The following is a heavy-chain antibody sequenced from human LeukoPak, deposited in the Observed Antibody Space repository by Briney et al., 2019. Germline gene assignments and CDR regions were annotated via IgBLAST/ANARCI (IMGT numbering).Heavy chain of an antibody. J-gene: IGHJ5*02. Sequence: PGGSLRLSCAASGFTFSNFAMNWVRQAPGKGLEWVSAISGGGSATFYAASVKGRFTISRDNGNNSLYLHMSRLRVEDTAVYYCARDLKGFNLWGQGALVTVSS. CDR3: ARDLKGFNL. CDR2: ISGGGSAT. CDR1: GFTFSNFA. V-gene: IGHV3-23*01.